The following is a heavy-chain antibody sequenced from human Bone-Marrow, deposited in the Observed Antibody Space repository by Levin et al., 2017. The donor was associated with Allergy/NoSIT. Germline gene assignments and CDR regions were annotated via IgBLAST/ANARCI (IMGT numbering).Heavy chain of an antibody. V-gene: IGHV4-34*01. CDR3: ARGVGYCSSTSCYKGWFDP. CDR2: INHSGST. J-gene: IGHJ5*02. CDR1: GGSFSGYY. D-gene: IGHD2-2*02. Sequence: GSLRLSCAVYGGSFSGYYWSWIRQPPGKGLEWIGEINHSGSTNYNPSLMSRVTISVDTSKNQFSLKLSSVTAADTAVYYCARGVGYCSSTSCYKGWFDPWGQGTLVTVSS.